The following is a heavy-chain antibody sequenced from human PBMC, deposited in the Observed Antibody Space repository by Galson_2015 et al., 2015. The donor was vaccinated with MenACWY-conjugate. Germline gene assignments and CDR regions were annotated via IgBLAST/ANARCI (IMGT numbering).Heavy chain of an antibody. Sequence: ETLSLTCTVSGGSVSSSSYFWGWIRQPPGKGLEWIGTISYSGSTHYNPSLNNRVTVSADTSKNQFSLNVNSVTAADTALYYCARRSARLTLGAFDIWGQGTMVTVSS. V-gene: IGHV4-39*01. CDR1: GGSVSSSSYF. CDR3: ARRSARLTLGAFDI. D-gene: IGHD4-23*01. J-gene: IGHJ3*02. CDR2: ISYSGST.